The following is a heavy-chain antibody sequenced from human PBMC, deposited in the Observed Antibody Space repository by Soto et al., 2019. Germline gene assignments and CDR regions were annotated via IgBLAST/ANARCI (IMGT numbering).Heavy chain of an antibody. CDR3: VRGFVEAAMAFDY. D-gene: IGHD5-18*01. J-gene: IGHJ4*02. V-gene: IGHV4-31*03. Sequence: QVQLQESGPGRVQPSQTLSLTCSVSGGSINNGVYFWSWIRQHPGKGLEWIGYVHAGGSTYYNPSLKGRVALSLDTSKNQIYLTLKSVTAADTAVFFCVRGFVEAAMAFDYWGPGTLITVSS. CDR1: GGSINNGVYF. CDR2: VHAGGST.